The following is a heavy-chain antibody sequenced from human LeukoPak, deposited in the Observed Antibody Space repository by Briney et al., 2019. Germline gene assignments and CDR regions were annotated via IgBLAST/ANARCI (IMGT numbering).Heavy chain of an antibody. D-gene: IGHD3-10*01. J-gene: IGHJ6*02. V-gene: IGHV4-59*01. Sequence: SETLSLTCTVSGGSISSYYWSWIRQPPGKGLEWIGYIYYSGSTNYNPSLKSRVTISVDTSKNQFSLKLSSVTAADTAVYYCARVWGVRTLSRGMDVWGQGTTVTVSS. CDR2: IYYSGST. CDR3: ARVWGVRTLSRGMDV. CDR1: GGSISSYY.